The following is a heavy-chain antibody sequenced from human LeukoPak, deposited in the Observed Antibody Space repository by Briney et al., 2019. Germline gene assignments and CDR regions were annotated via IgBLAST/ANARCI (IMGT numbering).Heavy chain of an antibody. D-gene: IGHD3-10*01. CDR3: VRLYGY. CDR2: INPDGSGT. V-gene: IGHV3-74*01. J-gene: IGHJ4*02. Sequence: GGSLRLSCAASGFTFSDHYMDWVRQGPEKGLVWVSRINPDGSGTTYADSVKSRFTISRDNAKNTVYLQMNSLRAEDTAVYYCVRLYGYWGQGALVTVSS. CDR1: GFTFSDHY.